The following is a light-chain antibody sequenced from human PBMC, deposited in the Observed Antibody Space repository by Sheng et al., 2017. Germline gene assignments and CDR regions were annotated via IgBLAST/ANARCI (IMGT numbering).Light chain of an antibody. CDR2: SAS. V-gene: IGKV3-15*01. CDR3: QQHSTWRTT. Sequence: IVMTQSPATLSVSPGERVTLSCRASQSVGSNLAWYQQNPGQAPRLLIYSASTRPTSIPDRFXGSGFGTEFTLTISRLQSEDFAVYYCQQHSTWRTTFGQGTKLEIK. J-gene: IGKJ2*01. CDR1: QSVGSN.